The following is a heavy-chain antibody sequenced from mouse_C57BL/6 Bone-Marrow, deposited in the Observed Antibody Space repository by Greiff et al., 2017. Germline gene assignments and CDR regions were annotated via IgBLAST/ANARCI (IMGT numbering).Heavy chain of an antibody. CDR3: TTRYYVDV. CDR1: GFNIKDDY. Sequence: VQLQQSGAELVRPGASVKLSCTASGFNIKDDYMHWVKQSPEQGLEWIGWIDPENGDTEYASKFQGKATITADTSSNTAYLQLSSLTSEDTAVYYCTTRYYVDVWGTGTTVTVSS. J-gene: IGHJ1*03. V-gene: IGHV14-4*01. CDR2: IDPENGDT.